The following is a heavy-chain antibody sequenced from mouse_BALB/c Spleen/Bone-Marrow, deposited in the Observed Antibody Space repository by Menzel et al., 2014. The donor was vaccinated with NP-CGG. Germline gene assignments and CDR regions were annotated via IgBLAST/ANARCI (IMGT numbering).Heavy chain of an antibody. CDR3: ARHDGYYAMDY. CDR2: ISSGGSYT. D-gene: IGHD2-3*01. CDR1: GFTFSSYA. J-gene: IGHJ4*01. V-gene: IGHV5-9-3*01. Sequence: VQLVESGGGLVKPGGSLKLSCAASGFTFSSYAMSWVRQTPEKRLEWVATISSGGSYTYYPDSVEGRFTISRDNAKNTLYLQMSSLRSEDTAMYYCARHDGYYAMDYWGQGTSVTVSS.